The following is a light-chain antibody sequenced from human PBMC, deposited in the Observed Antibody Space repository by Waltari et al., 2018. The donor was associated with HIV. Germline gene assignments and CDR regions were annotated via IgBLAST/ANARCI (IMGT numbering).Light chain of an antibody. J-gene: IGKJ4*01. CDR1: QSINTN. CDR3: QQTYSIPRT. CDR2: AAS. Sequence: DLQLTQSPSSLSAFVGDRVTITCRASQSINTNLNWYQQIPGKAPKLRIYAASTLQSGVPSKFNGGGSGTDFTLTINSLQPEDSATYYCQQTYSIPRTFGRGTRVEI. V-gene: IGKV1-39*01.